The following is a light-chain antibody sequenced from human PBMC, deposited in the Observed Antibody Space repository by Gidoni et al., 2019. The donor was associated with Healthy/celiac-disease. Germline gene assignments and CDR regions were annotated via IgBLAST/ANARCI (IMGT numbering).Light chain of an antibody. V-gene: IGKV3-11*01. CDR1: QSVSSY. Sequence: EIVLTQSPATLSLSPGERATLISRASQSVSSYLAWYHQKPGQAPRLLNYDASNRATGIPARFSGSGSGTDFTLTISSLEPEDFAVYYCQQRSNWPTLTFGEGTKVEIK. CDR2: DAS. J-gene: IGKJ4*01. CDR3: QQRSNWPTLT.